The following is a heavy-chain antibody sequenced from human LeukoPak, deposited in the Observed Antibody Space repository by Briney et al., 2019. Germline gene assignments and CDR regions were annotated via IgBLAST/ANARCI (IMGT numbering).Heavy chain of an antibody. V-gene: IGHV3-21*01. Sequence: GGSLRLSCAASGFTFSSYAMSWVRQAPGKGLEWVSSISSSSSYIYYADSVKGRFTISRDNAKNSLYLQMNSLRAEDTAVYYCARGPYSSSYYFDYWGQGTLVTVSS. CDR1: GFTFSSYA. CDR3: ARGPYSSSYYFDY. D-gene: IGHD6-6*01. CDR2: ISSSSSYI. J-gene: IGHJ4*02.